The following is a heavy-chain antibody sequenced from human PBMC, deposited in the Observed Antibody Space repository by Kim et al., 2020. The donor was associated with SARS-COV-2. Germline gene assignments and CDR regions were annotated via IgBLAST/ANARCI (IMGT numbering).Heavy chain of an antibody. V-gene: IGHV3-21*01. J-gene: IGHJ3*02. Sequence: GGSLRLSCAASGFTFSSYSMNWVRQAPGKGLEWVSSISSSSSYIYYADSVKGRFTISRDNAKNSLYLQMNSLRAEDTAVYYCARDAEDYDILTGTIWGQGTMVTVSS. CDR2: ISSSSSYI. CDR1: GFTFSSYS. D-gene: IGHD3-9*01. CDR3: ARDAEDYDILTGTI.